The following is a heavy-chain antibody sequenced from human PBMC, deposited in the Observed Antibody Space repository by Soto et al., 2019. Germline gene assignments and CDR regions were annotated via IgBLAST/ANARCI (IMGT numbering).Heavy chain of an antibody. D-gene: IGHD3-16*01. CDR1: GGSISSGGYS. J-gene: IGHJ4*02. V-gene: IGHV4-30-2*01. Sequence: SETLSLTCAVSGGSISSGGYSWSWIRQPPGKGLEWIGYIYHSGSTYYNPSLKSRVTISVDRSKNQFSLKLSSVTAADTAVYYGVRGGGYTFDYWGQGTLVTVSS. CDR3: VRGGGYTFDY. CDR2: IYHSGST.